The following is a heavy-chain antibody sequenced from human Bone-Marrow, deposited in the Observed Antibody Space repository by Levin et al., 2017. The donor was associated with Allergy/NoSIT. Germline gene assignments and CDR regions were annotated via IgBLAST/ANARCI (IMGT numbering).Heavy chain of an antibody. J-gene: IGHJ4*02. D-gene: IGHD1-26*01. V-gene: IGHV3-21*01. CDR3: ATSTGIGNYFFDN. CDR1: GFTFGSFC. CDR2: ISTGSTYI. Sequence: SCAASGFTFGSFCMNWVRQAPGKGLEWVSSISTGSTYIYYADSVRGRFTSSRDDAKNSLYLQMNSLRAEDTAVYYCATSTGIGNYFFDNWGQGTLVTVSS.